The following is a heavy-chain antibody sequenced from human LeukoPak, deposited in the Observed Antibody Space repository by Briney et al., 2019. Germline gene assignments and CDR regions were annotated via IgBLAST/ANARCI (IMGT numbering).Heavy chain of an antibody. V-gene: IGHV4-31*02. CDR2: IYYSGSS. D-gene: IGHD5-24*01. CDR3: ARNRDGYNSFDY. CDR1: GFTLSSYG. Sequence: LRLSCAASGFTLSSYGMHWVRQHPGKGLEWIGYIYYSGSSYYNPSLRSRVTISVDTSKNHFSLKLSSVTAADTAVYYCARNRDGYNSFDYWGQGTLVTVSS. J-gene: IGHJ4*02.